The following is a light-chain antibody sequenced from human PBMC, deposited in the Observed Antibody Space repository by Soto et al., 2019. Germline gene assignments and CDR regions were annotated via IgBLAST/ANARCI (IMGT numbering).Light chain of an antibody. CDR2: EDY. CDR1: SSDIGSYEL. CDR3: CSYAGSDSFAV. Sequence: QSALTQPASVSGSPGQSVTISCTGTSSDIGSYELVCWYQRHPGNAPKLMIYEDYRRPSGISNRFSGSKSGNTASLTISGLQAEDEADYYCCSYAGSDSFAVFGGGTKLTVL. J-gene: IGLJ3*02. V-gene: IGLV2-23*01.